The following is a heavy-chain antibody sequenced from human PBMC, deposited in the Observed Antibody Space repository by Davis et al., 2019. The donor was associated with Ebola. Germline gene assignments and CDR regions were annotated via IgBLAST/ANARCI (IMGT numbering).Heavy chain of an antibody. Sequence: AASVKVSCKASGYTFTFYGMHWVRHAPGERLEWMGWINAGNGNTKYSEKFQGRVTMTRDTSASTVYMELRSLRSEDTAVYYCAREYSSGWYSFDYWGQGTLVTVSS. J-gene: IGHJ4*02. D-gene: IGHD6-19*01. CDR3: AREYSSGWYSFDY. CDR1: GYTFTFYG. CDR2: INAGNGNT. V-gene: IGHV1-3*01.